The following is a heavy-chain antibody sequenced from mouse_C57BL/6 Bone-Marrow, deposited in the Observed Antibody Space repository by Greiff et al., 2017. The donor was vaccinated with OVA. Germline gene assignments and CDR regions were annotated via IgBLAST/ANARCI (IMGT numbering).Heavy chain of an antibody. J-gene: IGHJ3*01. Sequence: EVNLVEPGGGLVQPGGSLKLSCAGSGFTFSDYGMAWVRQAPRKGPEWVAFISNLAYSIYYADTVTGRFTISREKAKNTLFLEMSSLSSEDTAMDYCARHGLEDYDWCAYWGQGTLVTVSA. CDR2: ISNLAYSI. V-gene: IGHV5-15*01. CDR1: GFTFSDYG. D-gene: IGHD2-4*01. CDR3: ARHGLEDYDWCAY.